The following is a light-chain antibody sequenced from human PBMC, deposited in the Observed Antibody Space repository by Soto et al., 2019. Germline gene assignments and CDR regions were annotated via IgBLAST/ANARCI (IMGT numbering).Light chain of an antibody. J-gene: IGLJ1*01. CDR2: EGS. Sequence: QSVLTQPASVSGSPGQSITISCTGTSSDVGSYNLVSWYQQHPGKAPKLMIYEGSKRPSGVSNRFSGSKSGNTASLTTSGLQAEDEADYYCCSYAGSSTFVFGTGTKATVL. CDR1: SSDVGSYNL. V-gene: IGLV2-23*01. CDR3: CSYAGSSTFV.